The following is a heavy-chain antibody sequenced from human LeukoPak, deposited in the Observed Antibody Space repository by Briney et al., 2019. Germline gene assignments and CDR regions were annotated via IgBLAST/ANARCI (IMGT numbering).Heavy chain of an antibody. V-gene: IGHV6-1*01. CDR1: GNSVSSNTAA. CDR3: AREGGVPLGRGVAGERNWLDP. D-gene: IGHD3-10*01. J-gene: IGHJ5*02. Sequence: SQTLSLTCAISGNSVSSNTAAGNWIRQSPSRGLEWLGRTYYRSKWYSDYAESVKSRLTINADTSKNQFSLHLNSVTPEDTAVYYCAREGGVPLGRGVAGERNWLDPWGQGTLVTVSS. CDR2: TYYRSKWYS.